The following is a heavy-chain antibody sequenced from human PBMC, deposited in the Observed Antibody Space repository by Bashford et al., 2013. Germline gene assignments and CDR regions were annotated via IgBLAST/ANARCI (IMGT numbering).Heavy chain of an antibody. CDR2: ISSVSSTI. D-gene: IGHD2-2*01. CDR3: ARRSCSFTSCSGMDV. J-gene: IGHJ6*01. Sequence: VRQAPGKGLEWVSYISSVSSTIWYADSVRGRLTISRDNAKNSLYLEMNSLRDEDTAVYYCARRSCSFTSCSGMDVWGPRGPRSPSPQ. V-gene: IGHV3-48*02.